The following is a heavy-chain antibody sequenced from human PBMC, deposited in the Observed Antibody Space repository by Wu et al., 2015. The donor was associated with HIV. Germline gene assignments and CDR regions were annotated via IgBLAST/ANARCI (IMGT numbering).Heavy chain of an antibody. D-gene: IGHD3-22*01. CDR2: MNPNSGNT. Sequence: QVQLVQSGDEVKNPGASLKVSCKASGYTFSAYDINWVRQAPGQGLEWVGWMNPNSGNTGYPQKFQGRVTMTRDTSISTAYMELSSLKSEDTAVYYCARAASFFYDKHGYYRNWYFDVWGRGTLVAVSS. V-gene: IGHV1-8*01. CDR3: ARAASFFYDKHGYYRNWYFDV. CDR1: GYTFSAYD. J-gene: IGHJ2*01.